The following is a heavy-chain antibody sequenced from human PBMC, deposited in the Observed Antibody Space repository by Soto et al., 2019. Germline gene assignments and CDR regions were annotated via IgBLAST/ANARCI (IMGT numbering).Heavy chain of an antibody. D-gene: IGHD3-3*01. CDR3: ATRNDFLLCYRKPLYYCGMDV. CDR2: FDPEDGET. V-gene: IGHV1-24*01. Sequence: GASVKVSCKVSGYTLTELSMHWVRQAPGKGLEWMGGFDPEDGETIYAQKFQGRVTMTEDTSTDTAYMELSSLRSEDTAVYYCATRNDFLLCYRKPLYYCGMDVWGQGTTVTVPS. J-gene: IGHJ6*02. CDR1: GYTLTELS.